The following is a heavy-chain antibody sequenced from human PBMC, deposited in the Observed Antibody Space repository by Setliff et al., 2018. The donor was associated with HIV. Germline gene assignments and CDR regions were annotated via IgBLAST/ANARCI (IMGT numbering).Heavy chain of an antibody. J-gene: IGHJ4*01. D-gene: IGHD2-21*01. CDR1: GYRFIGHY. CDR3: ATGIPSDLDY. Sequence: GASVKVSCKTSGYRFIGHYLHWVRLAPGQGPEWVGWINPETGDPNYAQKFRGRVLMTRDTSITTAFLHVAKLTSDDTAIYYCATGIPSDLDYWGRGTLVTVS. CDR2: INPETGDP. V-gene: IGHV1-2*02.